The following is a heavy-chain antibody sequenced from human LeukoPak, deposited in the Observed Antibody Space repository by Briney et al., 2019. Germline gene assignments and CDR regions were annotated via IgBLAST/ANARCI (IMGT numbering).Heavy chain of an antibody. J-gene: IGHJ3*02. CDR3: ARENTMIRGVPRGFDI. D-gene: IGHD3-10*01. Sequence: GGSLRLSCAAYGFTVSNNYMSWVHQAPGKGLEWVSLIYTGGSTDYADSVKGRFTISRDNSKNTLYLQMNSLRAEDTAVYYCARENTMIRGVPRGFDIWGQGTMVTVSS. V-gene: IGHV3-66*01. CDR2: IYTGGST. CDR1: GFTVSNNY.